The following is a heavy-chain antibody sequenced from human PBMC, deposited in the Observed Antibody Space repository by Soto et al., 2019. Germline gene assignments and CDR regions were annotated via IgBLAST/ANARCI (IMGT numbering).Heavy chain of an antibody. D-gene: IGHD3-22*01. CDR2: IYYSGST. CDR1: GGSISSYY. V-gene: IGHV4-59*01. J-gene: IGHJ4*02. CDR3: ARNGDYDSSGSYRFGY. Sequence: SETLSLTCTVSGGSISSYYWSWLRQPPGKGLEWIGYIYYSGSTNYNPSLKSRVTISVDTSKNQFSLKLSSVTAADTAVYYCARNGDYDSSGSYRFGYWGQGTLVTVSS.